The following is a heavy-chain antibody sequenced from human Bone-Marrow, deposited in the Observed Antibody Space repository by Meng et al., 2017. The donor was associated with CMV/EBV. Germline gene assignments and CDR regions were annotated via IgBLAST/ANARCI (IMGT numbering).Heavy chain of an antibody. D-gene: IGHD2-2*02. V-gene: IGHV1-69*05. CDR2: IIPIFGTA. Sequence: SVKVSCKASGGTFSSYAISWVRQAPGQGLEWMGGIIPIFGTANYAQKFQGRVTITTDESTSTAYMELSSLRSEDTAVYYCARPGVIPATIGTFDIWGQGTRVTVSS. J-gene: IGHJ3*02. CDR3: ARPGVIPATIGTFDI. CDR1: GGTFSSYA.